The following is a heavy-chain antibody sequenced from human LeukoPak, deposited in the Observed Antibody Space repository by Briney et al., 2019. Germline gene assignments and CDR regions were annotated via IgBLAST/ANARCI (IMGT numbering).Heavy chain of an antibody. J-gene: IGHJ4*02. V-gene: IGHV3-74*01. Sequence: GGSLRLSCAASGFTFSNYWMHWVRQAPGKGLLWVSRIKTDGSSTFYADSVKGRFTISRDNAKNTMYLQMNSLRVEDTAVYYCASDTALGYWGQGTLVTVSS. CDR3: ASDTALGY. CDR1: GFTFSNYW. CDR2: IKTDGSST. D-gene: IGHD5-18*01.